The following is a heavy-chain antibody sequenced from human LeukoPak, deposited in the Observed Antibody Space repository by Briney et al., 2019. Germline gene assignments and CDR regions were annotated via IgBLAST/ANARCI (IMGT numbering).Heavy chain of an antibody. D-gene: IGHD3-9*01. CDR2: INPSEGFT. V-gene: IGHV1-46*01. Sequence: ASVKVSCKTSGYTFTSFYMHWVRQAPGQGLEWMGIINPSEGFTTYAQNFQGRVTMTRDTSTGTVYMELSSLRSDDTAVYYCARRAFDWLVDGYSYGMDVWGQGTTVTVSS. CDR3: ARRAFDWLVDGYSYGMDV. J-gene: IGHJ6*02. CDR1: GYTFTSFY.